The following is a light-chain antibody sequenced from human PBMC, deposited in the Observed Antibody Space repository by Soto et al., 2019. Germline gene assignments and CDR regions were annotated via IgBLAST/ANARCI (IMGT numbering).Light chain of an antibody. J-gene: IGKJ2*01. CDR3: QQYNNWPPYT. V-gene: IGKV3-15*01. CDR1: QSVSSN. CDR2: GAS. Sequence: EIVMTQSPATLSVSPGERATLSCRASQSVSSNLAWYQQKPGQAPRLLIYGASTRATGIPARFSGSGSGTEFTLTINSLQSEDLAVYYCQQYNNWPPYTFGQRTKLEIK.